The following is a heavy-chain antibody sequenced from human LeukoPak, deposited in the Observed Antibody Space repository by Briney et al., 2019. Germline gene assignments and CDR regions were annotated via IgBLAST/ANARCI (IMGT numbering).Heavy chain of an antibody. CDR2: ISGSGGST. D-gene: IGHD3-10*01. Sequence: GGSLRLSCAASGFTVSSNYMSWVRQAPGKGLEWVSAISGSGGSTYYADSVRGRFTISRDNSKNTLYLQMNSLRAEDTAVYYCASEVLLWFGEFDYWGQGTLVTVSS. V-gene: IGHV3-23*01. J-gene: IGHJ4*02. CDR3: ASEVLLWFGEFDY. CDR1: GFTVSSNY.